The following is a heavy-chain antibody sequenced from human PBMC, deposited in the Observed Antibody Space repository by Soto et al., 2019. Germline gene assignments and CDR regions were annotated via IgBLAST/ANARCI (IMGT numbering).Heavy chain of an antibody. J-gene: IGHJ4*02. V-gene: IGHV5-51*01. Sequence: PVGSLKISCNGSGDSFTSYWIGWVGQMPGKGLEWMGIIYPGDSDTRYSPSFQGQVTISADKSISTAYLQWSSLKASDTAMYYCARRGWGELLFDYWGQGTLVTVSS. D-gene: IGHD1-26*01. CDR1: GDSFTSYW. CDR2: IYPGDSDT. CDR3: ARRGWGELLFDY.